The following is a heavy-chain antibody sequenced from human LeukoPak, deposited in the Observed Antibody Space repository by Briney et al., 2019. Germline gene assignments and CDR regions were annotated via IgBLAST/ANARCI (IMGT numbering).Heavy chain of an antibody. CDR2: ISSSSSYI. D-gene: IGHD3-10*01. CDR1: GFIFSSCS. CDR3: TRGVPPRWFDP. V-gene: IGHV3-21*01. Sequence: PGGSLRLSCAASGFIFSSCSMNWVRQAPGKGLEWVSSISSSSSYIYYADSVKGRFTISRDNAKNSLYLQMNSLRAEDTAVYYCTRGVPPRWFDPWGQGTLVTVSS. J-gene: IGHJ5*02.